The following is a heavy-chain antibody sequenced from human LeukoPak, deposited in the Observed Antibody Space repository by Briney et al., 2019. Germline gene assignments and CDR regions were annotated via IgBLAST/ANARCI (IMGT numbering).Heavy chain of an antibody. CDR3: VRYRGDY. J-gene: IGHJ4*02. V-gene: IGHV3-7*01. Sequence: PGGSLRLSCAASGFTFSSYAMSWVRQAPGRGLEWVANIKLGGSEVYYVESVKGRFTISRDDAKNSLFLQMGSLRDEDTAIYYCVRYRGDYWGQGTLVTVSS. CDR2: IKLGGSEV. D-gene: IGHD3-16*02. CDR1: GFTFSSYA.